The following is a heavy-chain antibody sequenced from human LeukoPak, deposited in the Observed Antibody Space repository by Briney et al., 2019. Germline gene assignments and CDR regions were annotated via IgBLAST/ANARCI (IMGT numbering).Heavy chain of an antibody. CDR2: IIPILGIA. CDR1: GGTLSSYA. CDR3: ARDPHYYDSSGPETDP. J-gene: IGHJ5*02. Sequence: SVKVSCKASGGTLSSYAISWVRQAPGQGLEWMGRIIPILGIANYAQKFQGRVTITADKSTSTAYMELSSLRSEDTAVYYCARDPHYYDSSGPETDPWGQGTLVTVSS. D-gene: IGHD3-22*01. V-gene: IGHV1-69*04.